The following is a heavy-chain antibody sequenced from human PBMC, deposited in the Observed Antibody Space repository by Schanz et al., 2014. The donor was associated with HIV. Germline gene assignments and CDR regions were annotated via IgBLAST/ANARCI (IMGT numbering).Heavy chain of an antibody. D-gene: IGHD2-15*01. J-gene: IGHJ6*02. CDR3: ARGSGPYYYYYGMDV. CDR1: GFTFSGYG. CDR2: IWYDGSNK. V-gene: IGHV3-33*01. Sequence: QVQLVESGGGVVQPGRSLRLSCAASGFTFSGYGMHWVRQAPGKGLEWVAVIWYDGSNKYYADSVKGRFTISRDNSRNKVDLQMNSLRAEDTAVYYCARGSGPYYYYYGMDVWGQGTTVTVSS.